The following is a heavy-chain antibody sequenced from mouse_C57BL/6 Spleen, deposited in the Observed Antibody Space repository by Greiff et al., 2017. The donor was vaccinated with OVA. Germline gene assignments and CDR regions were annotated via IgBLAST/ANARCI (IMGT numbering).Heavy chain of an antibody. J-gene: IGHJ4*01. CDR1: GYTFPSYW. CDR2: INPSNGGP. Sequence: QVQLQQSGTELVKPGASVKLSCKASGYTFPSYWLHWVKQRPGPGLAWIGNINPSNGGPHYNAKFQSKATLTVDKSASTGYMQLSSLTSEDSAVDYCAPLRLAMDYWGQGTSVTVAS. CDR3: APLRLAMDY. V-gene: IGHV1-53*01. D-gene: IGHD1-1*01.